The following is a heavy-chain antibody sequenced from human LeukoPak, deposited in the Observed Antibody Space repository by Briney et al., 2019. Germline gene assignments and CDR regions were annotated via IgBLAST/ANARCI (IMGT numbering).Heavy chain of an antibody. J-gene: IGHJ4*02. CDR2: ISYDGSNK. Sequence: PGGSLRLSCAASGFTFSSYAMHWVRQAPGKGLEWVAVISYDGSNKYYADSVKGRFTISRDNSKNTLYLQMNSLRAEDTAVYYCARDDPYSSSFDYWGQGTLVTVSS. CDR3: ARDDPYSSSFDY. V-gene: IGHV3-30-3*01. CDR1: GFTFSSYA. D-gene: IGHD6-13*01.